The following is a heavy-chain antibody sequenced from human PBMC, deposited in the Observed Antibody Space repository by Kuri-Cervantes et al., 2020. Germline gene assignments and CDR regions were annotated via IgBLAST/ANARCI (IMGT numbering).Heavy chain of an antibody. CDR1: GFTFSSYG. J-gene: IGHJ6*03. Sequence: GESLKISCAASGFTFSSYGMHWARQAPGKGLEWVSYISSSGSTIYYADSVKGRFTISRDNAKNSLYLQMNSLRAEDTAVYYCARARWFRESPLAYYYMDVWGKGTTVTVSS. CDR2: ISSSGSTI. V-gene: IGHV3-48*04. CDR3: ARARWFRESPLAYYYMDV. D-gene: IGHD3-10*01.